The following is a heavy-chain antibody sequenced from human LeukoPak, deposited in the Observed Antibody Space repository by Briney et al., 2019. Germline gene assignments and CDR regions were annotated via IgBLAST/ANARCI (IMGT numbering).Heavy chain of an antibody. J-gene: IGHJ4*02. V-gene: IGHV1-2*02. CDR1: GYTFTGYY. D-gene: IGHD3-22*01. CDR2: INPNSGGT. Sequence: ASVKVSCKASGYTFTGYYMHWVRQAPGQGLEWMGWINPNSGGTNYAQKFQGRVTMTRDTSISTAYMALSRLRSDDTAVYYCATDERYDSSGYPFDYWGQGTLVTVSS. CDR3: ATDERYDSSGYPFDY.